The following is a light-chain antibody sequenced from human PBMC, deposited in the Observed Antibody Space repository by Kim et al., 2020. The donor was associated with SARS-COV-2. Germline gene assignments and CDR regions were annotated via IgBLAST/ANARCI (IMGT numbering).Light chain of an antibody. CDR2: DVT. Sequence: GQSVTVSCTGTSHDIGSTNRVSWYQQPPGTAPNLIIYDVTNRPSGVPDRFSGSKSANTASLTISGLQAEDEADYFCSSYTTAWTYVFGTGTKVTVL. CDR3: SSYTTAWTYV. J-gene: IGLJ1*01. V-gene: IGLV2-18*02. CDR1: SHDIGSTNR.